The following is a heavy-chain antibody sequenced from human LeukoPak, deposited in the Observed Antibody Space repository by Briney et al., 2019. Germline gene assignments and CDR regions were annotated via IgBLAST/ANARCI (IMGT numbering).Heavy chain of an antibody. CDR3: AREIGGSYYY. CDR1: GYTFTVYY. J-gene: IGHJ4*02. D-gene: IGHD1-26*01. Sequence: ASVTVSFTASGYTFTVYYIHWVRQAPGQGVEWMGWIRPNTGGTNYAQNFQGRVTITRDTSISTAYMELSGLILDDTAVYYCAREIGGSYYYWGQGTLVTVSS. V-gene: IGHV1-2*02. CDR2: IRPNTGGT.